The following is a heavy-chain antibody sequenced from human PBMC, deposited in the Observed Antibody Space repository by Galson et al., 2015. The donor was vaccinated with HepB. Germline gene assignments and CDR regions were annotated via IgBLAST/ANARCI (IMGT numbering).Heavy chain of an antibody. CDR2: ISGSGGST. J-gene: IGHJ4*02. CDR1: GFTFSSYA. D-gene: IGHD3-22*01. Sequence: SLRLSCAASGFTFSSYAMSWVRQAPGKGLEWVSAISGSGGSTYYADSVKGRFTISSDNSKNTLYLQMNSLRAEDAAVYYCAKDSSSGWSFDYWGQGTLVTVSS. V-gene: IGHV3-23*01. CDR3: AKDSSSGWSFDY.